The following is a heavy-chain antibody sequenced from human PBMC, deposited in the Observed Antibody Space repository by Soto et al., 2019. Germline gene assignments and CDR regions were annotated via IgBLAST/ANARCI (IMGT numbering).Heavy chain of an antibody. V-gene: IGHV3-21*01. CDR2: ISSSSSYI. J-gene: IGHJ4*02. Sequence: GGSLRLSCAASGFTFSSYSMNWVRQAPGKGLEWVSSISSSSSYIYYADSVKGRFTISRDNAKNSLYLQMNSLRAEDTAVYYCARGNYYGSGSYYNPSDYFDYWGQGTLVTVPS. CDR3: ARGNYYGSGSYYNPSDYFDY. D-gene: IGHD3-10*01. CDR1: GFTFSSYS.